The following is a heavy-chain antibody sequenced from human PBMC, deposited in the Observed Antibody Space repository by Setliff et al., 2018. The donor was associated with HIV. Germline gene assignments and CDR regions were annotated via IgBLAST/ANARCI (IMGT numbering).Heavy chain of an antibody. D-gene: IGHD5-12*01. J-gene: IGHJ6*02. Sequence: PSETLSLTCTVSGGSISSYYWSWVRQPAGKGLEWIGRFYTSGSTNYNPSLKSRVTMSVDTSKNQFSLKVRYVTAADTAIYYCAREIWGQVAHVPYGMDVWGQGTTVNVS. CDR2: FYTSGST. CDR1: GGSISSYY. V-gene: IGHV4-4*07. CDR3: AREIWGQVAHVPYGMDV.